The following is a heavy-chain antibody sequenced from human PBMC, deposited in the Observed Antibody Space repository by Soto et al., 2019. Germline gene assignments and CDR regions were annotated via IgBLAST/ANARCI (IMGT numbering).Heavy chain of an antibody. J-gene: IGHJ6*02. CDR2: ISYDGSNK. D-gene: IGHD3-10*01. CDR1: GFTFSSYG. Sequence: GSLRLSCAATGFTFSSYGMHWVRQAPGKGLEWVAVISYDGSNKYYADSVKGRFTISRDNSKNTLYLQMNSLRAEDTAVYYCARKYTVVRGVIIDYGMDVWGQGTTVTVSS. CDR3: ARKYTVVRGVIIDYGMDV. V-gene: IGHV3-30*03.